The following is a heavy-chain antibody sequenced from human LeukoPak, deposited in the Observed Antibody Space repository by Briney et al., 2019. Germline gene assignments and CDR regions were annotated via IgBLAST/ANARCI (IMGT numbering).Heavy chain of an antibody. CDR3: ARGGSYYTPSDY. CDR1: GFTLSSNY. CDR2: IYSGSST. Sequence: GGSLRLSCAASGFTLSSNYMSWVRQAPGKGLEWVSVIYSGSSTYYADSVKGRFTISRDNSNNTLYLQMNSLRAEDTAVYYCARGGSYYTPSDYWGQGTLVTVSS. V-gene: IGHV3-53*01. D-gene: IGHD1-26*01. J-gene: IGHJ4*02.